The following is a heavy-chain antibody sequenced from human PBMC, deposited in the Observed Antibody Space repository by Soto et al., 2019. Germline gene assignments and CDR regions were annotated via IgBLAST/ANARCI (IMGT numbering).Heavy chain of an antibody. Sequence: LRLSCAASGFTFSSYAMHWVRQAPGKGLEWVEVISYDGSNKYYADSVKGRFTISRDNSKNTLYLQMNRLNSAETAVYYCARAGTYYDFWGGYYTRRYYGMDVWGQGTTVTVSS. CDR3: ARAGTYYDFWGGYYTRRYYGMDV. V-gene: IGHV3-30-3*01. J-gene: IGHJ6*02. CDR1: GFTFSSYA. CDR2: ISYDGSNK. D-gene: IGHD3-3*01.